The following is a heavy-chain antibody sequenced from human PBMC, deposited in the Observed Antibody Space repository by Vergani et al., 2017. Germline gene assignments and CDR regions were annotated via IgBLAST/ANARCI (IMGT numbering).Heavy chain of an antibody. Sequence: QVQLVQSGAEVKKPGASVKVSCKASGYTFTSYGISWVRQAPGQGLEWMGRISAYNGNTNYAQKLQGRVTMTTDTSTSTAYMELRSLRSDDTAVYYCARDFFNYVWGSYRGPSFDYWGQGTLVTVSS. CDR2: ISAYNGNT. CDR1: GYTFTSYG. J-gene: IGHJ4*02. V-gene: IGHV1-18*01. CDR3: ARDFFNYVWGSYRGPSFDY. D-gene: IGHD3-16*02.